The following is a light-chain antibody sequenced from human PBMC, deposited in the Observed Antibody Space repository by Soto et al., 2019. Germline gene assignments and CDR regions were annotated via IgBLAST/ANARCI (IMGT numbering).Light chain of an antibody. J-gene: IGKJ4*01. V-gene: IGKV3-15*01. CDR3: QQHNDWPPLT. CDR2: GAS. Sequence: EVVMTQSPATMSVSPGDTVTLSCRASQSITTNLAWYQQRAGQAPRLLIHGASTRAADIPARFTGSGSGTEFTLTISSLQSEGFAVYYCQQHNDWPPLTFGGGTKVEI. CDR1: QSITTN.